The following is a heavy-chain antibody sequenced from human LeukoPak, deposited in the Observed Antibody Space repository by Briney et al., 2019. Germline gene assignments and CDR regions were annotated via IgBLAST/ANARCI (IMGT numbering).Heavy chain of an antibody. CDR2: IRSKAYGGTT. CDR3: TRDFQRMAAYDY. V-gene: IGHV3-49*04. J-gene: IGHJ4*02. Sequence: PGGSLRLSCTASGFTFGDYAMSWVRQAPGKGLEWVGFIRSKAYGGTTEYAAPVKGRFTISRDDSKSIAYLQMNSLKTEDTAVYYCTRDFQRMAAYDYWGQGTLVTVSS. D-gene: IGHD5-24*01. CDR1: GFTFGDYA.